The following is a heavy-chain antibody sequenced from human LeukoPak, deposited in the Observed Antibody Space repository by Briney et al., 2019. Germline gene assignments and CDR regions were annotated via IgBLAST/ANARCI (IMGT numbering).Heavy chain of an antibody. CDR3: ARRCVSASCYLY. D-gene: IGHD2-2*01. CDR1: GGSISSGGYY. Sequence: PSQTLSLTCTVSGGSISSGGYYWGWIRQPGKGLEWIGNFYSSGSTYYNPSLKSRVTISVDASKNQFSLKVNSVTAADTAVYYCARRCVSASCYLYWGQGTLVTVSS. J-gene: IGHJ4*02. CDR2: FYSSGST. V-gene: IGHV4-39*01.